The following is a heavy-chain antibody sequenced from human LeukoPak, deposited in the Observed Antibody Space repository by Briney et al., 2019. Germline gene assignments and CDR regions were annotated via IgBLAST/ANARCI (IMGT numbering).Heavy chain of an antibody. CDR2: ISAYNGNT. CDR1: GYTFTSYG. J-gene: IGHJ4*02. CDR3: ARDTGSYGPEYFDY. V-gene: IGHV1-18*01. D-gene: IGHD5-18*01. Sequence: ASVKVSCKASGYTFTSYGISWVRQAPGQGLEWMGWISAYNGNTNYAQKLQGRVTMTTDTSTSTAYMELRSLRSGDTAVYYCARDTGSYGPEYFDYWGQGTLVAVSS.